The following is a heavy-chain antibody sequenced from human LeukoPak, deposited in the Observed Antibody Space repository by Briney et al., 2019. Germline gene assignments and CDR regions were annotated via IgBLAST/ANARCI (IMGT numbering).Heavy chain of an antibody. V-gene: IGHV3-21*01. D-gene: IGHD2-2*02. J-gene: IGHJ6*02. CDR3: ARDQNEGYCSSTSCYNDYGMDV. CDR1: GFTFSSYS. Sequence: PGGSLRLSCAASGFTFSSYSVNWVRQAPGKGLEWVSSISSSSSYIYYADSVKGRFTISRDNAKNSLYLQMNSLRAEDTAVYYCARDQNEGYCSSTSCYNDYGMDVWGQGTTVTVSS. CDR2: ISSSSSYI.